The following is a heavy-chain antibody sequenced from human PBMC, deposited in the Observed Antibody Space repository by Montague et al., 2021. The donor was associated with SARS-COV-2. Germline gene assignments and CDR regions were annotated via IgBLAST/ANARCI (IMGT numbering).Heavy chain of an antibody. Sequence: SETLSLTCTVSGGSISSSSYYWGWIRQPPGKGLEWIGSIYYSGSTYYNPSLKSRVTTSVDTSKNQLSLKLSSVTAADTAVYYCARESGSGSYLVYWGQGTLVTVSS. J-gene: IGHJ4*02. CDR1: GGSISSSSYY. CDR3: ARESGSGSYLVY. V-gene: IGHV4-39*01. CDR2: IYYSGST. D-gene: IGHD3-10*01.